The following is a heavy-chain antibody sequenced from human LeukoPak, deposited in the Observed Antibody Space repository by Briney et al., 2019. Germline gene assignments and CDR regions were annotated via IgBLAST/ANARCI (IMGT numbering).Heavy chain of an antibody. J-gene: IGHJ4*02. CDR1: GFTFSSYG. V-gene: IGHV3-33*01. CDR2: IWYDGSNK. D-gene: IGHD6-19*01. Sequence: GRSLRLSCAASGFTFSSYGMHWVRQAPGKGLEWVAVIWYDGSNKYYADSVKGRFTISRDNSKNTLYLQMNSLRAEDTAVYYCASKYSSGWYFDYWGQGTLVTVSS. CDR3: ASKYSSGWYFDY.